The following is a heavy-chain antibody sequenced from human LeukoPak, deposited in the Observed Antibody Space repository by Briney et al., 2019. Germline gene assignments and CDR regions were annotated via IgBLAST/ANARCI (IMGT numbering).Heavy chain of an antibody. CDR1: GGSISSSY. V-gene: IGHV4-59*12. Sequence: SETLSLTCTVSGGSISSSYWSWIRQPPGKGLEWIGYIYYSGSTYYNPSLKSRVTISVDTSKNQFSLKLSSVTAADTAVYYCARDTLAAAGAFDIWGQGTMVTVSS. J-gene: IGHJ3*02. D-gene: IGHD6-13*01. CDR2: IYYSGST. CDR3: ARDTLAAAGAFDI.